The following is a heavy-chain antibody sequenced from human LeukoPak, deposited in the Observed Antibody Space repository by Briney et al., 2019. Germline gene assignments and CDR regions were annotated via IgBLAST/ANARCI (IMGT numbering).Heavy chain of an antibody. CDR3: ARGSFVYYDSSGRASDVFDV. CDR1: GFTFNDYY. CDR2: INSDADSI. J-gene: IGHJ3*01. Sequence: PGGSLRLSCAASGFTFNDYYMSWIRQAPGKGLEWVSYINSDADSIYYANSVKGRFTISRDNAKKSLYLQMNSLGAEDTAMYYCARGSFVYYDSSGRASDVFDVWGQGTIVTVSS. V-gene: IGHV3-11*01. D-gene: IGHD3-22*01.